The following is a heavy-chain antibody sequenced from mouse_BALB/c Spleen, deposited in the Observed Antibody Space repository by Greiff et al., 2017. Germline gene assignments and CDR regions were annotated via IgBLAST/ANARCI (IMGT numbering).Heavy chain of an antibody. CDR2: INPSTGYT. Sequence: QVQLKQSGAELAKPGASVKMSCKASGYTFTSYWMHWVKQRPGQGLEWIGYINPSTGYTEYNQKFKDKATLTADKSSSTAYMQLSSLTSEDSAVYYCASYLLMDYWGQGTSVTVSS. CDR3: ASYLLMDY. CDR1: GYTFTSYW. V-gene: IGHV1-7*01. J-gene: IGHJ4*01.